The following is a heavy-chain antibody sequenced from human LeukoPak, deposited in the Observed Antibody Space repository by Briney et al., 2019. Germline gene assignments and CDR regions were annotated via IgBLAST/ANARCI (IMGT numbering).Heavy chain of an antibody. Sequence: ASVKVSCKASGYTFTGYYMHWVRQAPGQGLEWMGRINPKSGGTNYAQEFQGRVTMTRDTSINTAYMELSRVRSDDTAVYYCAISTSPYVIEVWTNGPLDYWGQGTLVTVSS. D-gene: IGHD3-22*01. J-gene: IGHJ4*02. CDR3: AISTSPYVIEVWTNGPLDY. CDR2: INPKSGGT. V-gene: IGHV1-2*06. CDR1: GYTFTGYY.